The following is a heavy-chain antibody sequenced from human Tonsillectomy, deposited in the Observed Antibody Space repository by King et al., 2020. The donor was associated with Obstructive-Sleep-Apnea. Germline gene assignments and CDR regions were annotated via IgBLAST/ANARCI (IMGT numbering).Heavy chain of an antibody. Sequence: QVQLQQWGAGLLKPSETLSLTCAGYGGSFSGYYWSWIRQPPGMGLEWIGGINHIGSTNYKPSRKSRVTISLETSKNQFSLELSSVTAADTAVYYCARGGWGSSWPFDYWGQGTLVTVSS. CDR2: INHIGST. J-gene: IGHJ4*02. D-gene: IGHD6-13*01. CDR1: GGSFSGYY. CDR3: ARGGWGSSWPFDY. V-gene: IGHV4-34*01.